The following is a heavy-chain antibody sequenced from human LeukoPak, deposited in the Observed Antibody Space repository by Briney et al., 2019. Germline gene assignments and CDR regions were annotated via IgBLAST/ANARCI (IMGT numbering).Heavy chain of an antibody. V-gene: IGHV4-34*01. J-gene: IGHJ5*02. CDR2: INHSGST. CDR3: ARGKVVVPAATNWFDP. D-gene: IGHD2-2*01. CDR1: GGSFSGYY. Sequence: SETLSLTCAVYGGSFSGYYWSWIRHPPGKGLEWIGEINHSGSTNYNPSLKSRVTISVDTSKNQFSLKLSSVTAADTAVYYCARGKVVVPAATNWFDPWGQGTLVTVSS.